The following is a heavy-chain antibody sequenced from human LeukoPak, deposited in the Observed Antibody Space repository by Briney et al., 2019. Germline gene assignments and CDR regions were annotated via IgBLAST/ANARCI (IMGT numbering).Heavy chain of an antibody. J-gene: IGHJ4*02. Sequence: PSETLSLICTVSGGSISSGDYYWSWIRQPPGKGLEWIGYIYYSGSTYYNPSLKSRVTISVDTSKNQFSLKLSSVTAADTAVYYCAKASVDTAMVYYWGQGTLVTVSS. D-gene: IGHD5-18*01. CDR1: GGSISSGDYY. CDR3: AKASVDTAMVYY. CDR2: IYYSGST. V-gene: IGHV4-30-4*01.